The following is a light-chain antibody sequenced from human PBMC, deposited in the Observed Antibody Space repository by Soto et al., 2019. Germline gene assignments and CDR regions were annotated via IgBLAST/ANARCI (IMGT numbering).Light chain of an antibody. CDR2: AAS. V-gene: IGKV1-6*01. CDR3: LQDYSYPWT. J-gene: IGKJ1*01. Sequence: AIQMTQFPSSLSASVGDSVTLTCRASQGIRKDLAWYQQKPGKAPNLLIYAASSLQTGVPSRFSGRGSGTYFTLTISSLQPEDFATYYCLQDYSYPWTFGQGTKVDIK. CDR1: QGIRKD.